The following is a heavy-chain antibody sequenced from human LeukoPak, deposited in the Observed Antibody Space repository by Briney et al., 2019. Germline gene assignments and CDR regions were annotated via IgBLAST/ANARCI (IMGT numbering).Heavy chain of an antibody. J-gene: IGHJ5*02. CDR1: GVTFSSYG. CDR2: ISSDGNDK. CDR3: TTKLIRGNSGDDYDA. D-gene: IGHD5-12*01. V-gene: IGHV3-30*03. Sequence: PGGSLRLSCAASGVTFSSYGMHWVRQAPGKGLEWVALISSDGNDKLYGDSVKGRFTISRDDSKSTLYLQMNSLRAEDTAVYYCTTKLIRGNSGDDYDAWGQGTLVTVSS.